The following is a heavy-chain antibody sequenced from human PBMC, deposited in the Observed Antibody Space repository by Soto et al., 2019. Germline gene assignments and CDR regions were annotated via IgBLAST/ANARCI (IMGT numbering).Heavy chain of an antibody. CDR3: ARLRNGYHYYYGMDV. CDR1: GGSFSGYY. D-gene: IGHD2-8*01. CDR2: INHSGST. Sequence: PSETLSLTCAVYGGSFSGYYWSWIRQPPGKGLEWIGEINHSGSTNYNPSLKSRVTISVDTSKNQFSLKLSSVTAADTAVYYCARLRNGYHYYYGMDVWGQGTTVTVSS. J-gene: IGHJ6*02. V-gene: IGHV4-34*01.